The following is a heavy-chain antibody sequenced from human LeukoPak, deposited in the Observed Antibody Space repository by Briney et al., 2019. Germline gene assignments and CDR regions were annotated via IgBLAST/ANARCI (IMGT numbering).Heavy chain of an antibody. CDR2: IYSGGST. CDR3: ARGRSSGYSYYFDY. V-gene: IGHV3-66*02. Sequence: PGGSLRLSCAASGFTVSSNYMSWVRQAPGKGLEWVSVIYSGGSTYYADSVKGRFTISRDNSKNTLYLQMNSLGAEDTAVYYCARGRSSGYSYYFDYWGQGTLVTVSS. D-gene: IGHD3-22*01. CDR1: GFTVSSNY. J-gene: IGHJ4*02.